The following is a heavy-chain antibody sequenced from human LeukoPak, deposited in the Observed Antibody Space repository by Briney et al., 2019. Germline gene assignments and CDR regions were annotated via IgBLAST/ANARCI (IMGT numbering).Heavy chain of an antibody. J-gene: IGHJ4*02. CDR2: IKQDGSEK. CDR1: GFTFSTYW. Sequence: GGSLRLSCAASGFTFSTYWMSWVRQAPGKGLEGVANIKQDGSEKDYVDSVKGRFTISRDNAKNSLYLQMNSLRVEDTAVYYCARASAVAGTRDYWGQGTLVTVSS. D-gene: IGHD6-19*01. V-gene: IGHV3-7*01. CDR3: ARASAVAGTRDY.